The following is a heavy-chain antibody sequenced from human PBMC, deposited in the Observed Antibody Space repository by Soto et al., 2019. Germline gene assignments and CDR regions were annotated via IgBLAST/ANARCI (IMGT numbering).Heavy chain of an antibody. Sequence: QITLKESGPTLVKPTQTLTLTCTFSGFSLSTSGVGVGWIRQPPGKALKWLALIYWDDDKRYGPSLNSRLTPTXXTSKNQVVLTITHMDPVDTATYYSAHNIWHRVGDYWGQGTLVTVSS. CDR2: IYWDDDK. D-gene: IGHD2-21*01. CDR3: AHNIWHRVGDY. CDR1: GFSLSTSGVG. V-gene: IGHV2-5*05. J-gene: IGHJ4*02.